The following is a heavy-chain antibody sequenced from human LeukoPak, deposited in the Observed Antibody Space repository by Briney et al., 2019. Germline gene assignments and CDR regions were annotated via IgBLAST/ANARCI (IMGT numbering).Heavy chain of an antibody. V-gene: IGHV3-48*02. Sequence: PGGSLRLSCAASGFTFRSYAMQWVRQAPGKGLEWVSYITYNSGTIFYADSVKGGFTISRDNAKDSLYLQMSSLRDEDTAVYYCARGGSSILDYWGQGTLVTVSS. CDR1: GFTFRSYA. CDR2: ITYNSGTI. CDR3: ARGGSSILDY. D-gene: IGHD1-26*01. J-gene: IGHJ4*02.